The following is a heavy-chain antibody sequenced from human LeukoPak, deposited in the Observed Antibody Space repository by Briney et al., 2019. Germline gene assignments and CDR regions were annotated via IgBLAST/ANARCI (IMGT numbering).Heavy chain of an antibody. D-gene: IGHD3-22*01. CDR1: GFTFSSYS. Sequence: GGSLRLSCAASGFTFSSYSMNWVRQAPGKGLEWVSYISSSSGTIYYADSVRGRFTISRDNSKNTVSLQMSSLGPEDTAVFYCAKDRSYYDSGGYRNFDCWGQGTLVTVSS. CDR3: AKDRSYYDSGGYRNFDC. V-gene: IGHV3-48*01. CDR2: ISSSSGTI. J-gene: IGHJ4*02.